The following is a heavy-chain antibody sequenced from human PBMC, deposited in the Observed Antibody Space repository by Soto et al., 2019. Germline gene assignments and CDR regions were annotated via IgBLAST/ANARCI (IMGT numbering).Heavy chain of an antibody. J-gene: IGHJ5*02. CDR3: ARGSDWFDP. CDR2: INHSGST. D-gene: IGHD3-10*01. Sequence: SETRSLTCAVYGGSFSGYYWSWIRQPPGKGLEWIGEINHSGSTNYNPSLKSRVTISVDTSKNQFSLKLSSVTAADTAVYYCARGSDWFDPWGQGTLVTVSS. CDR1: GGSFSGYY. V-gene: IGHV4-34*01.